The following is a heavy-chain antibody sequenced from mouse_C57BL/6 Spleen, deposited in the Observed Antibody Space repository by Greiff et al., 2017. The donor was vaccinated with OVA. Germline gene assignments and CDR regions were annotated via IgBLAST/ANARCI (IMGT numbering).Heavy chain of an antibody. J-gene: IGHJ2*01. D-gene: IGHD1-1*01. CDR1: GFSFNTYA. CDR3: VRAYGSYFDY. Sequence: EVQLVESGGGLVQPKGSLKLSCAASGFSFNTYAMNWVRQAPGKGLEWVARIRSKSNNYATYYADSVKDRFTISRDDSESMLYLQMNNLKTEDTAMYYCVRAYGSYFDYWGQGTTLTVSS. CDR2: IRSKSNNYAT. V-gene: IGHV10-1*01.